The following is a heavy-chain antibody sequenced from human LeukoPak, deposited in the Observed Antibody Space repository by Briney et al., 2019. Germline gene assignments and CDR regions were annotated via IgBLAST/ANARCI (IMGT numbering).Heavy chain of an antibody. V-gene: IGHV4-59*01. CDR1: GGSISSYY. Sequence: PSETLSLTCTVSGGSISSYYWGWIRQPPGKGLEWIGYIYYSGSTNYNPSLKSRVTISVDTSKNQFSLKLSSVTAADTAVYYCARHNYGSGSYFDYWGQGTLVTVSS. CDR2: IYYSGST. J-gene: IGHJ4*02. CDR3: ARHNYGSGSYFDY. D-gene: IGHD3-10*01.